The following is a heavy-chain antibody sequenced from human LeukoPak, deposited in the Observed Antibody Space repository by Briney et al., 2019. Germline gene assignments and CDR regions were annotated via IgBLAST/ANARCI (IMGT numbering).Heavy chain of an antibody. CDR3: AKDSTYYYDSSGYIDY. D-gene: IGHD3-22*01. Sequence: GGSLRLSCAASGFTFSSYAMSWVRQAPGKGLEWVSGISWNSGSIGYADSVKGRFTISRDNAKNSLYLQMNSLRAEDMALYFCAKDSTYYYDSSGYIDYWGQGTLVTVSS. V-gene: IGHV3-9*03. J-gene: IGHJ4*02. CDR2: ISWNSGSI. CDR1: GFTFSSYA.